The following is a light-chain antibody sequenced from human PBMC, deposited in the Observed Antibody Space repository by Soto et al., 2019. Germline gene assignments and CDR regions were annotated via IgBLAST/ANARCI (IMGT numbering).Light chain of an antibody. V-gene: IGKV2-28*01. CDR1: QSLIHSNGYNY. CDR2: LGS. J-gene: IGKJ4*01. Sequence: DIVMTQSPLSLPVTPGEPASISCRSSQSLIHSNGYNYLAWFLQKAGQSPQLLIYLGSSRAAGVPDRFSGSGSGTDFTLQISRVEAEDVGVYYCMQLLQTPLTFGGWTKVDIK. CDR3: MQLLQTPLT.